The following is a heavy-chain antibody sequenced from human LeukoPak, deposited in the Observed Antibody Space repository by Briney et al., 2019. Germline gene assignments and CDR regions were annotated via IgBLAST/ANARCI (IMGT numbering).Heavy chain of an antibody. CDR1: GGSISSYY. D-gene: IGHD5-24*01. CDR2: IYYSGST. Sequence: SETPSLTCTVSGGSISSYYWSWIRQPPGKGLEWIGYIYYSGSTNYNPSLKSRVTISVDTSKNQFSLKLSSVTAADTAVYYCARVVGDGYSPGFDYWGQGALVTVSS. J-gene: IGHJ4*02. CDR3: ARVVGDGYSPGFDY. V-gene: IGHV4-59*01.